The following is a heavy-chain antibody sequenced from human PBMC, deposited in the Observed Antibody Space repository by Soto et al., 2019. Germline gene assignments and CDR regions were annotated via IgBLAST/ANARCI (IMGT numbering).Heavy chain of an antibody. CDR1: GFTFSSYA. Sequence: QVQLVESGGGVVQPGRSLRLSCAASGFTFSSYAMHWVRQAPGKGLEWVAVISYDGSNKYCADSVKGRFTISRDNSKNTLYLQMHSLRAEARAVYYCARGDIIAVAGTYYWGQGTLVTVSS. V-gene: IGHV3-30-3*01. D-gene: IGHD6-19*01. CDR2: ISYDGSNK. CDR3: ARGDIIAVAGTYY. J-gene: IGHJ4*02.